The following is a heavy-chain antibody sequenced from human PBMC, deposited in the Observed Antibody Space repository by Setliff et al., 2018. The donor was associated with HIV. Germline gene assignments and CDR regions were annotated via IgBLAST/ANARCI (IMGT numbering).Heavy chain of an antibody. V-gene: IGHV4-39*01. CDR3: ARHWRGSGWSNWFDP. D-gene: IGHD6-19*01. J-gene: IGHJ5*02. Sequence: PSETLSLTCTVSGGSISSYYWSWIRQPPGKGLEWIGSIYYSGSTFYNPSLKSRLTISVDTSKNQFSLKLTSVTAADTAVYYCARHWRGSGWSNWFDPWGQGTLVTVSS. CDR1: GGSISSYY. CDR2: IYYSGST.